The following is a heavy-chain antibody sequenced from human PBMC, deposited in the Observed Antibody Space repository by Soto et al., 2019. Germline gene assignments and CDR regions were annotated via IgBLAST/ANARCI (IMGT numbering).Heavy chain of an antibody. CDR3: AREPLGYCSSTSCAIDY. D-gene: IGHD2-2*01. V-gene: IGHV4-30-4*01. J-gene: IGHJ4*02. CDR1: GGSISSGDYY. Sequence: SETLSLTCTVSGGSISSGDYYWSWIRQPPGKGLEWIGYIYYSGSTYYNPSLKSRVTISVDTSKNQFSLKLSSVTAADTAVYYCAREPLGYCSSTSCAIDYWGQGTLVTVSS. CDR2: IYYSGST.